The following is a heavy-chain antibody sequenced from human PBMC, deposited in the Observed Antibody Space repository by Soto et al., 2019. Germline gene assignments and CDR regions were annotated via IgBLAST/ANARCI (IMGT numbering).Heavy chain of an antibody. Sequence: PSQTLSLTCAISGDSVSSNTAAWNWLRQSPSRGLEWLGRTYYRSKWYYDYAVSVKSRITISPDTSKNQFSLQLNSVTPEDTAVYYCARGVTKITHNWFDPWGQGTLVTVSS. J-gene: IGHJ5*02. CDR2: TYYRSKWYY. CDR3: ARGVTKITHNWFDP. CDR1: GDSVSSNTAA. D-gene: IGHD4-17*01. V-gene: IGHV6-1*01.